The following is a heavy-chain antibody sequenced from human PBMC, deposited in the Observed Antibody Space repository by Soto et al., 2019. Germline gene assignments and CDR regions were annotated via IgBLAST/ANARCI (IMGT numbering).Heavy chain of an antibody. Sequence: PSETLSLTCTVSGGSISSGDYYWSWIRQPPGKGLEWIGYIYYSGSTNYNPSLKSRVTISVDTSKNQFSLKLSSVTAADTAVYYCARFYGLDYYYYYGMDVWGQGTTVTVSS. CDR1: GGSISSGDYY. CDR2: IYYSGST. J-gene: IGHJ6*02. CDR3: ARFYGLDYYYYYGMDV. D-gene: IGHD3-10*01. V-gene: IGHV4-30-4*01.